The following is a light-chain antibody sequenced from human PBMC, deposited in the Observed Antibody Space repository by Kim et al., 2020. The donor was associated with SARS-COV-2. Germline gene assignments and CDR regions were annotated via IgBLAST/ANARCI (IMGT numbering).Light chain of an antibody. Sequence: GPMVTISCSGSRSNIGNNAVNWYQQLPGTAPKLLVYDNNQRPSGVPYRFSGSTSGTSASLAISGLQSEDEADYYCAAWDDSLNGPVFGGGTQLTVL. J-gene: IGLJ3*02. CDR3: AAWDDSLNGPV. CDR2: DNN. CDR1: RSNIGNNA. V-gene: IGLV1-44*01.